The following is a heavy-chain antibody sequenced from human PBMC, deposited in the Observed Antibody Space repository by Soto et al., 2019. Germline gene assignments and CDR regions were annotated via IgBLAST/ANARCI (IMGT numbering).Heavy chain of an antibody. CDR3: ARVGPVTSVHFDY. J-gene: IGHJ4*02. CDR1: GGSFSGYY. Sequence: QVQLQQWGAGLLKPSETLSLTCAVYGGSFSGYYWSWIRQPPGKGLEWIGEINHRGSTNYNPSLKSRVTISVDTSKNQFSLKLSSVTAADTAVYYCARVGPVTSVHFDYWGQGTLVTVSS. CDR2: INHRGST. V-gene: IGHV4-34*01. D-gene: IGHD3-3*01.